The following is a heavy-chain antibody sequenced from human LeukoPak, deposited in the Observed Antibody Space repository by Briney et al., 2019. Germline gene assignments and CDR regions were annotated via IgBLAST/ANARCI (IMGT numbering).Heavy chain of an antibody. CDR1: GGSISSGGYY. V-gene: IGHV4-30-2*01. CDR3: ARVEQQLPYYYYYYMDV. CDR2: IYHSGST. Sequence: SETLSLTCTVSGGSISSGGYYWSWIRQPPGKGLEWIGYIYHSGSTYYNPFLKSRVTISVDRSKNQFSLKLSSVTAADTAVYYCARVEQQLPYYYYYYMDVWGKGTTVTVSS. D-gene: IGHD6-13*01. J-gene: IGHJ6*03.